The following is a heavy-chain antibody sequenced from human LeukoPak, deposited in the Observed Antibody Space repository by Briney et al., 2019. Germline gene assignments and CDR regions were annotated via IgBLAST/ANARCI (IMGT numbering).Heavy chain of an antibody. CDR3: ARASSYGGNSEIFDY. Sequence: PETPCLTCTVSGGSISRYYWSWIRQPAGKGLEWIGRIYTSGRNNYNPSLKSRVTMSVDTSKNQFSLKLSSVTAADTAVYYCARASSYGGNSEIFDYWGQGILVAFSS. J-gene: IGHJ4*02. CDR1: GGSISRYY. V-gene: IGHV4-4*07. D-gene: IGHD4-23*01. CDR2: IYTSGRN.